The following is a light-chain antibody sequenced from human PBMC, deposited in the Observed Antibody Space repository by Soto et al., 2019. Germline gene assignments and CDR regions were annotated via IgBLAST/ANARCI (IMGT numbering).Light chain of an antibody. CDR3: QQYKNWPPIT. V-gene: IGKV3-15*01. CDR2: EAS. J-gene: IGKJ5*01. Sequence: ERVMTQSPATLSVSPGERAARSCRASQSVSRKLAWYQQKPGQAPRLLIYEASTRATGIPGRFSGSGSGTEFTLTISSLQSEDFAVYYCQQYKNWPPITFGQGTRLEI. CDR1: QSVSRK.